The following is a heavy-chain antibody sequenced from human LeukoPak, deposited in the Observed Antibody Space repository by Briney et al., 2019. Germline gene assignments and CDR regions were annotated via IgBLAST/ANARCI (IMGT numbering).Heavy chain of an antibody. V-gene: IGHV4-34*01. CDR2: INHSGST. Sequence: EPSETLSLTCAVYGGSFSGYYWSWIRQPPGKGLEWIGEINHSGSTHYNPSLKSRVTISVDTSKNQFSLKLSSVTAADTAVYYCARGRRERYCSSTSCPYYYYYYMDVWGKGTTVTVSS. D-gene: IGHD2-2*01. J-gene: IGHJ6*03. CDR3: ARGRRERYCSSTSCPYYYYYYMDV. CDR1: GGSFSGYY.